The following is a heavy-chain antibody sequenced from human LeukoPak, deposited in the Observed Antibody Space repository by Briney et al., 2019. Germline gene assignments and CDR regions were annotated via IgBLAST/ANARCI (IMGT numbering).Heavy chain of an antibody. J-gene: IGHJ6*02. CDR2: ISAYNGNT. CDR3: ARDRGSSYYYDSSGPRQPALVYYGMDV. D-gene: IGHD3-22*01. V-gene: IGHV1-18*01. CDR1: GYTFTSYG. Sequence: ASVKVSCKASGYTFTSYGISWVRQAPGQGLEWMGWISAYNGNTNYAQKLQGRVTMTTDTSTSTAYMELRSLRSDDTAVYYCARDRGSSYYYDSSGPRQPALVYYGMDVWGQGTTVTVSS.